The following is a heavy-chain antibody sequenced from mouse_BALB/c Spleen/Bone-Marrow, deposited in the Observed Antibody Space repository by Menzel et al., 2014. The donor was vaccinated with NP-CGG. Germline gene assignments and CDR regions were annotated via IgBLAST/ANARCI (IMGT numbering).Heavy chain of an antibody. V-gene: IGHV1-69*01. CDR2: IDTSDSYT. D-gene: IGHD2-2*01. Sequence: VQLQQSGAELVMPGASVKMSCKASGYTFTDYWMHWVKQRPGQGLEWIGAIDTSDSYTSYNQKFKGKATLTVDESSSTAYMQLSSLTSEGSAVYYCAREDYGYGAMDYWGQGTSVTVSS. CDR3: AREDYGYGAMDY. J-gene: IGHJ4*01. CDR1: GYTFTDYW.